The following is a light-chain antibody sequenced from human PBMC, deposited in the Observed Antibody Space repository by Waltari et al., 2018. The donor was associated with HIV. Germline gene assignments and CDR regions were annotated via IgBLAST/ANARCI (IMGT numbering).Light chain of an antibody. J-gene: IGLJ2*01. V-gene: IGLV1-40*01. Sequence: QSVVTQPPSVSGAPGQRVTISCTGSSSNIGAGYDVHWYQKLPGTAPKLLIYGNLNRPSGFPDRFSGSKSGTSASLAITGLQAEDEADYYCQSYDSSLSGSDVVFGGGTELTVL. CDR3: QSYDSSLSGSDVV. CDR1: SSNIGAGYD. CDR2: GNL.